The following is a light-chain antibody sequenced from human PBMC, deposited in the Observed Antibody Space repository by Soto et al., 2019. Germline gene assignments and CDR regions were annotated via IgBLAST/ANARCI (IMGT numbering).Light chain of an antibody. CDR1: SNDVGAYNY. V-gene: IGLV2-8*01. Sequence: QSALTQPPSASGSPGQSVTISCTGSSNDVGAYNYVSWYQQHPGKAPKLIIYEVTKRPSGVPDRFSGSKSGNTASLTVSGLQADDDADYFCGSDAGSDIYVSGTGNKLTVL. CDR2: EVT. CDR3: GSDAGSDIYV. J-gene: IGLJ1*01.